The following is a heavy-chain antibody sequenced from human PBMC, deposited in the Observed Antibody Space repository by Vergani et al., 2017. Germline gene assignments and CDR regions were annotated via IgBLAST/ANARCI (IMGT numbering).Heavy chain of an antibody. Sequence: QVQLQESGPGLVKPSETLSLICDVFDFISNGHYWGRIRQSPEKGLEWIGSLYASGSTYYSPSLKSRVAISMNTSNNHFSLRLGSLTAADTAVYYCARHLRGYSYGVFDYWGQGREVTVSS. CDR3: ARHLRGYSYGVFDY. D-gene: IGHD5-18*01. CDR2: LYASGST. CDR1: DFISNGHY. V-gene: IGHV4-38-2*01. J-gene: IGHJ4*02.